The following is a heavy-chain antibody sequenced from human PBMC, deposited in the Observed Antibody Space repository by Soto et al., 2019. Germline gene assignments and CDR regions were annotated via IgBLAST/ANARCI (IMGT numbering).Heavy chain of an antibody. V-gene: IGHV1-3*01. Sequence: GASVKVSCKASGYTFTSYAMHWVRQAPGQRLEWMGWINAGNGNTKYSQKFQGRVTITRDTSASTAYMELSSLRSEDTAVYYCARDLVHSSGWAYFDYWGQGTLVTVSS. CDR1: GYTFTSYA. D-gene: IGHD6-19*01. CDR3: ARDLVHSSGWAYFDY. J-gene: IGHJ4*02. CDR2: INAGNGNT.